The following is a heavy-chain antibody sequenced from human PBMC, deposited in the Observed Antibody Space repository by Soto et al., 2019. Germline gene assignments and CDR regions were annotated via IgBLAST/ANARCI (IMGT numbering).Heavy chain of an antibody. CDR3: ARGDSKDSCNGVCSFFYNTAMEV. V-gene: IGHV1-2*02. CDR2: MTVYNGNT. D-gene: IGHD2-8*01. J-gene: IGHJ6*02. CDR1: VYNFTPSH. Sequence: VVCRGCVYNFTPSHTQRARQSPRRGRVWMVCMTVYNGNTKYAQKFQGRVTMNTDTSISTASMELTRLTSDDTAIYYCARGDSKDSCNGVCSFFYNTAMEVWGQGTTVRVSS.